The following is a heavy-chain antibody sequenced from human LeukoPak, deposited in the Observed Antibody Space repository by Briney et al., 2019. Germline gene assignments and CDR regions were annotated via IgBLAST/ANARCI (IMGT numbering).Heavy chain of an antibody. CDR1: GGSISSYY. CDR2: ICYSGST. V-gene: IGHV4-59*01. J-gene: IGHJ4*02. CDR3: AREDGSGSYSNFDY. Sequence: KSSETLSLTCTVSGGSISSYYWSWIRQPPGKGLEWIGYICYSGSTNYNPSLKSRVTISVDTSKNQFSLKLSSVTAADTAVYYCAREDGSGSYSNFDYWGQGTLVTVSS. D-gene: IGHD1-26*01.